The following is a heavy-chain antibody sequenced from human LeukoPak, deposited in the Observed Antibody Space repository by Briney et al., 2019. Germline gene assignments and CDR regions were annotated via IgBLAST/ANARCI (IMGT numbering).Heavy chain of an antibody. Sequence: GASLKVSSKASGYTFTGYYMHWVRQAPGQGLEWMGWINPNSGGTNYAQKFQGRVTKTRDTSISTAYMELSRLRSDDTAVYYCARDVSSYADFDYWGQGTLVTVSS. D-gene: IGHD2-2*01. CDR3: ARDVSSYADFDY. J-gene: IGHJ4*02. V-gene: IGHV1-2*02. CDR2: INPNSGGT. CDR1: GYTFTGYY.